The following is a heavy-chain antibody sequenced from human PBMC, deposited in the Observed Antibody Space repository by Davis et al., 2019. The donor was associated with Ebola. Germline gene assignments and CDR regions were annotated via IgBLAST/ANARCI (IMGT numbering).Heavy chain of an antibody. Sequence: PGGSLRPSCAASGFTFSSYWMSWVRQAPGKGLEWVANIKQDGSEKYYVDSVKGRFTISRDNAKNSLYLQMNSLRAEDTAVYYCASYYGSGSYPYYYYGMDVWGQGTTVTVSS. CDR1: GFTFSSYW. J-gene: IGHJ6*02. CDR2: IKQDGSEK. CDR3: ASYYGSGSYPYYYYGMDV. V-gene: IGHV3-7*03. D-gene: IGHD3-10*01.